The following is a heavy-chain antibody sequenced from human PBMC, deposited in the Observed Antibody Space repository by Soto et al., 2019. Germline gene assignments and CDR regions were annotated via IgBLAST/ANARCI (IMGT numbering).Heavy chain of an antibody. CDR3: ARHRRIRDGYNGGAFDI. CDR1: GGSISSSSYY. CDR2: IYYSGST. Sequence: LSLTCTVSGGSISSSSYYWGWIRQPPGKGLEWIGSIYYSGSTYYNPSLKSRVTISVDTSKNQFSLKLSSVTAADTAVYYCARHRRIRDGYNGGAFDIWGQGTIVTVSS. J-gene: IGHJ3*02. D-gene: IGHD2-8*01. V-gene: IGHV4-39*01.